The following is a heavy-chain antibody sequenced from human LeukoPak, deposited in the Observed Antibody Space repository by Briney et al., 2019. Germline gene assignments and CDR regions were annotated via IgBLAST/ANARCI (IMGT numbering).Heavy chain of an antibody. V-gene: IGHV1-18*01. D-gene: IGHD5-18*01. CDR3: AREKSRYKYGYNY. Sequence: ASVKVSCKASGYTFTSYAMNWVRQAPGQGLEWMGWISAYNGNTNYAQKLQGRVTMTTDTSTSTAYMELRSLRSDDTAVYYCAREKSRYKYGYNYWGQGTLVTVSS. CDR2: ISAYNGNT. J-gene: IGHJ4*02. CDR1: GYTFTSYA.